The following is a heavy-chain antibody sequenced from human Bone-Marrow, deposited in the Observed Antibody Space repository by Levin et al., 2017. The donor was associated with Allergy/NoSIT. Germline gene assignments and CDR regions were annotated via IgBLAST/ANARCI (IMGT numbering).Heavy chain of an antibody. CDR2: IVVGSGYT. J-gene: IGHJ6*02. V-gene: IGHV1-58*01. CDR3: AATFFGSGNYLNYNYDGLDV. CDR1: GFTFTTSA. Sequence: PRASVKVSCKSSGFTFTTSAVWWVRQARGQGLEWVGWIVVGSGYTSHAQKFHGRVIFGRDMSTGTAYMDLSSLKSDDTAVYYCAATFFGSGNYLNYNYDGLDVWGQGTTVTVFS. D-gene: IGHD3-10*01.